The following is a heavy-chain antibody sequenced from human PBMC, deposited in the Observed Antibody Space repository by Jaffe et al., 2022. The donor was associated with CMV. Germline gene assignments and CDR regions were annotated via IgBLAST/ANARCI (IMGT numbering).Heavy chain of an antibody. CDR1: GYTFTGYY. V-gene: IGHV1-2*02. CDR2: INPNSGGT. J-gene: IGHJ5*02. CDR3: AREEGGRGYCSGGSCHNWFDP. Sequence: QVQLVQSGAEVKKPGASVKVSCKASGYTFTGYYMHWVRQAPGQGLEWMGWINPNSGGTNYAQKFQGRVTMTRDTSISTAYMELSRLRSDDTAVYYCAREEGGRGYCSGGSCHNWFDPWGQGTLVTVSS. D-gene: IGHD2-15*01.